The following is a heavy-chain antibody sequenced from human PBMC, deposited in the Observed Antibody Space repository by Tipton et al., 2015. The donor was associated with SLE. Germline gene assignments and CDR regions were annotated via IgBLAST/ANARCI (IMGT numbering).Heavy chain of an antibody. CDR3: ARVNFRWDYSSSYYFDY. CDR1: GGSFSDYY. Sequence: TLSLTCAVYGGSFSDYYWSWIRQPPGKGLEWIGEITHSGSTNYNPSLKSRVTISVDTSKNQFSLNLSSVTAADTAVYYCARVNFRWDYSSSYYFDYWGQGTLVTVSS. D-gene: IGHD6-6*01. CDR2: ITHSGST. J-gene: IGHJ4*02. V-gene: IGHV4-34*01.